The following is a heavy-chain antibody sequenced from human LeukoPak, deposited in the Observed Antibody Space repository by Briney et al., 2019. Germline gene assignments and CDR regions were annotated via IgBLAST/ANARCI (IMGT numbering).Heavy chain of an antibody. CDR2: IYYSGST. Sequence: SETLSLTCTVSGGSISSSSYYWGWIRQPPGKGLEWIGSIYYSGSTYYNPSLKSRVTISVDTSKNQFSLKPSSVTAADTAVYYCARAALYYDSSGPFGGYAFDIWGQGTMVTVSS. CDR3: ARAALYYDSSGPFGGYAFDI. CDR1: GGSISSSSYY. V-gene: IGHV4-39*01. D-gene: IGHD3-22*01. J-gene: IGHJ3*02.